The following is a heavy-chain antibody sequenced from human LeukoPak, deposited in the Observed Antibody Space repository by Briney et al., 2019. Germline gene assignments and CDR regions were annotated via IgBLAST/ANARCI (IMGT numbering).Heavy chain of an antibody. V-gene: IGHV3-7*01. J-gene: IGHJ6*03. Sequence: GGSLSLSCAASGFTFSASWMSWVRQAPGKGLEWVANIKQDGTEQYTADSLKGRFTISRDNAKRLLFLQMNSLRAEDTAVYCCARVGPPYYYYYMDVWGNGTTVTVSS. CDR2: IKQDGTEQ. CDR3: ARVGPPYYYYYMDV. CDR1: GFTFSASW.